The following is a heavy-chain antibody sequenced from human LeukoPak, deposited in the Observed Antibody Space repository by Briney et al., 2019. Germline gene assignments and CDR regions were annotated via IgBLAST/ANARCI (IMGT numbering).Heavy chain of an antibody. V-gene: IGHV2-5*02. CDR3: AHSVGDYDILTGYSGWFDP. CDR2: IYWDDDK. Sequence: ESGPTLVKPTQTLTLTCTFSGFSLSTSGVGVGWIRQPPGKALEWLALIYWDDDKRYSPSLKSRLTITKDTSKNQVVLTMTNMDPVDTATYYCAHSVGDYDILTGYSGWFDPWGQGTLVTVSS. J-gene: IGHJ5*02. D-gene: IGHD3-9*01. CDR1: GFSLSTSGVG.